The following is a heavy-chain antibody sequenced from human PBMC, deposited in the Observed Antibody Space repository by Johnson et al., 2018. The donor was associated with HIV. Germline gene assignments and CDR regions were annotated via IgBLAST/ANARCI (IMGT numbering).Heavy chain of an antibody. D-gene: IGHD3-10*01. CDR1: GFTFSSYD. V-gene: IGHV3-13*01. CDR2: IGSAADT. Sequence: VQLVESGGGFVQPGRSLRPSCAASGFTFSSYDMHWVRQATGKGLEWVSAIGSAADTYYPGSVKGRFTISRENAKNSLYLQMNSLRAGDTAVYYCARSLLWFGESNAFDIWGQGTMVTVSS. J-gene: IGHJ3*02. CDR3: ARSLLWFGESNAFDI.